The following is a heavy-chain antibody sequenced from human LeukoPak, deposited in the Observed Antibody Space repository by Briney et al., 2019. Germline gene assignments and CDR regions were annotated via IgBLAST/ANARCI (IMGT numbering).Heavy chain of an antibody. CDR1: GGSISSYY. V-gene: IGHV4-4*07. J-gene: IGHJ4*02. CDR2: IYTSGST. Sequence: PSETLSLTCTVSGGSISSYYWSWIRQPAGKGLEWIGRIYTSGSTNYNPSLKSRVTISVDTSKNQFSLKLSSVTAADTAVYYCARDRGYVWGSYSAYFDYWGQGTLVTVSS. CDR3: ARDRGYVWGSYSAYFDY. D-gene: IGHD3-16*01.